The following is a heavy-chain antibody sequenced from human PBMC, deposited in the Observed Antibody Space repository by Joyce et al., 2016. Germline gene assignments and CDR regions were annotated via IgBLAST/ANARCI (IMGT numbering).Heavy chain of an antibody. Sequence: QVQLVQSGAEVKKPGSSVKVSCKASGGTFISYAVNWVRQVPGQGLEWMGGINPRRGTAKYAQRFQGSVTITADESTSTTYLELRSLRSEDTAVYYCGRGRPPLGVDYWGQGTLVTVSS. CDR1: GGTFISYA. CDR2: INPRRGTA. D-gene: IGHD1-14*01. J-gene: IGHJ4*02. CDR3: GRGRPPLGVDY. V-gene: IGHV1-69*01.